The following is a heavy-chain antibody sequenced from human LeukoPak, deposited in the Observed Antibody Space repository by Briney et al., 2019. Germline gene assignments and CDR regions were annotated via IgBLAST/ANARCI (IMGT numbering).Heavy chain of an antibody. Sequence: SETLSLTCTVSGDSFSTYYWSWIRQPPGKGLEWIGYIFYNGNTNYNLSLKSRVTMSMDTSKNQFSLRLNSVTAADTALYFCAREEQSVGPYFDYWGQGTLDTVSS. CDR1: GDSFSTYY. CDR3: AREEQSVGPYFDY. V-gene: IGHV4-59*01. CDR2: IFYNGNT. J-gene: IGHJ4*02. D-gene: IGHD3-10*01.